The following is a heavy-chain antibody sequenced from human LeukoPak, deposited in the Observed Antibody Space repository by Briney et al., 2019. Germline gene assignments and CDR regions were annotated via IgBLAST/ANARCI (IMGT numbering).Heavy chain of an antibody. CDR2: INHSGST. CDR1: GGSFSGYY. V-gene: IGHV4-34*01. D-gene: IGHD4-23*01. CDR3: ARGPVVRWPTKVRVYFDY. J-gene: IGHJ4*02. Sequence: SETLSLTCAVYGGSFSGYYWSWIRQPPGKGLEWIGEINHSGSTNYNPSLKSRVTISVDTSKNQFSLKLSSVTAADTAVYYCARGPVVRWPTKVRVYFDYWGQGTLVTVSS.